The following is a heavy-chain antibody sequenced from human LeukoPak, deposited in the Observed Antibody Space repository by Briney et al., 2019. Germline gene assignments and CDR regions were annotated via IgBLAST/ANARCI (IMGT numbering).Heavy chain of an antibody. Sequence: SETLSLTCTVSGGSISSYYWSWIRQPPGKGLEWIGYIYYSGSTNYNPSLKSRVTISVDTSKNQFSLKLSSVTAADTAVYYCARARGYSGYENDYYYYYYMDVWGKGTTVTVSS. V-gene: IGHV4-59*01. CDR2: IYYSGST. CDR1: GGSISSYY. J-gene: IGHJ6*03. CDR3: ARARGYSGYENDYYYYYYMDV. D-gene: IGHD5-12*01.